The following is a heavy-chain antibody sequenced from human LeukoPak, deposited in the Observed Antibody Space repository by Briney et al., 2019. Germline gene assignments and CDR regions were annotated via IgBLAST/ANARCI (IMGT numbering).Heavy chain of an antibody. J-gene: IGHJ6*02. CDR1: GGSFSGYY. V-gene: IGHV4-34*01. D-gene: IGHD1-1*01. CDR2: INHSGST. CDR3: ARPLGQGNEYGMDV. Sequence: SEALSLTCAVYGGSFSGYYWSWIRQSPGKGLEWIGEINHSGSTNYNPSLKSRVTISVDTSKNQFSLKLTSVTAADTAVYYCARPLGQGNEYGMDVWGQGTTVTVSS.